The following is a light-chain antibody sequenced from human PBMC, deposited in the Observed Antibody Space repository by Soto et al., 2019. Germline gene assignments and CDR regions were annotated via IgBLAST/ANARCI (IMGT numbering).Light chain of an antibody. Sequence: EIELTQSPATLSLSPGGRATLSCRASQSVSSYLDWYQQKPGQAPRLLIYDASNRATGIPARFSGSGSGTDFTLTISSLEPEDFAVYYCQQRSNSTTLFTFGPGTKVDIK. J-gene: IGKJ3*01. CDR2: DAS. CDR3: QQRSNSTTLFT. V-gene: IGKV3-11*01. CDR1: QSVSSY.